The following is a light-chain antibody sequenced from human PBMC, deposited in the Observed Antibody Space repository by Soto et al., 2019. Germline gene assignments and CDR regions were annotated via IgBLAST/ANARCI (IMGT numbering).Light chain of an antibody. CDR3: QPYRRSAP. CDR2: GAS. CDR1: QSISSW. J-gene: IGKJ4*01. Sequence: DIQMTQSPSTLSASVGDRVTITCRASQSISSWLAWYQQKPGQAPRLIIHGASSRATGVPDRITGSGSGTDFPLSISRLDTEDFAVYYRQPYRRSAPSGRGPKV. V-gene: IGKV1-5*01.